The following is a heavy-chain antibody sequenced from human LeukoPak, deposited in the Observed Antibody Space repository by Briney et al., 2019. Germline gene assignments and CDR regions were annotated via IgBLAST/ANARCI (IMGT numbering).Heavy chain of an antibody. V-gene: IGHV1-24*01. J-gene: IGHJ4*02. CDR3: ARRLGWGLRD. Sequence: ASVKVSCKVSGYMLTELSMHWVRQAPGKGLEWMGGIDPEDGETIYAQKFQGRVSMTEDTSTDTSYIELSSLRSEDSAVYYCARRLGWGLRDWGQGTLVTVSS. D-gene: IGHD1-26*01. CDR2: IDPEDGET. CDR1: GYMLTELS.